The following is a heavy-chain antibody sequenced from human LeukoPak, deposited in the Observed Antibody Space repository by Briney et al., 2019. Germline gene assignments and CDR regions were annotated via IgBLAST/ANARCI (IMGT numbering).Heavy chain of an antibody. V-gene: IGHV4-59*01. CDR1: GGSISSYY. J-gene: IGHJ4*02. D-gene: IGHD3-22*01. CDR2: IYYSGST. Sequence: SETLSLTCTVSGGSISSYYWSWIRQPPGKGLEWIGYIYYSGSTNYNPSLKSRVTISVDTSKNQFSLKLSSVTAADTAVYYWARLPYYYDSSSFDYWGQGTLVTVSS. CDR3: ARLPYYYDSSSFDY.